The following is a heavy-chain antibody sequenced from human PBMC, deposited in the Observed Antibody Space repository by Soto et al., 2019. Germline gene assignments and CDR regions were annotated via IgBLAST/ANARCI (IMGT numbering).Heavy chain of an antibody. CDR3: AEVGYDILTGPTLDY. J-gene: IGHJ4*02. Sequence: SVKVSCKASGFTFTSSAMQWVRQARGQRLEWIGWIVVGSGNTNYAQKFQERVTITRDMSTSTAYMELSSLRSEDTALYYCAEVGYDILTGPTLDYWGQGTLVTVSS. CDR2: IVVGSGNT. V-gene: IGHV1-58*02. D-gene: IGHD3-9*01. CDR1: GFTFTSSA.